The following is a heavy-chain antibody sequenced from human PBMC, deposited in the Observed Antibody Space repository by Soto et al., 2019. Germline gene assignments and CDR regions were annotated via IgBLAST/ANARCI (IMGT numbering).Heavy chain of an antibody. CDR2: ISYSGSS. CDR1: GGSNIRDGYY. V-gene: IGHV4-31*03. CDR3: ARATPAGSADF. Sequence: SETPLTCTVSGGSNIRDGYYWSWIRQHPGKGLEWIAYISYSGSSYSNPSLKSRVTISADTSKNQFSLRLTSVTAADTAVYFCARATPAGSADFWGQGTLVTV. J-gene: IGHJ4*02. D-gene: IGHD2-2*01.